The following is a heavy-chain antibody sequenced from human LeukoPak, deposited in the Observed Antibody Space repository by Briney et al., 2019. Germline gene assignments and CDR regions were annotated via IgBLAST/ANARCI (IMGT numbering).Heavy chain of an antibody. CDR2: INNSGST. CDR1: GGSSSGDY. CDR3: ARAGGGFGDYAYYYYGMDV. Sequence: SETLSLTCAVYGGSSSGDYWGWVRQPPGGGLEWVEEINNSGSTNYNPSLNSRATISVDTSKTEFSLKLSSVTAADTAVYYCARAGGGFGDYAYYYYGMDVWGQGTTVTVSS. J-gene: IGHJ6*02. V-gene: IGHV4-34*01. D-gene: IGHD3-10*01.